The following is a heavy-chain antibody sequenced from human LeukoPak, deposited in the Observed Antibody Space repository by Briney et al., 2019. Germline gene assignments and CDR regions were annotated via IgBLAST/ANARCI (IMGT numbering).Heavy chain of an antibody. CDR2: IYYSGST. Sequence: PSETLSLTCTVSGGSISSYYWSWIRQPPGKGLEWIGYIYYSGSTNYNPSLKSRVTISVDTSKNQFSLKLSSVTAADTAVYYCARVITYGYSYYYYYYMDVWGKGTTVTVSS. CDR1: GGSISSYY. D-gene: IGHD5-18*01. J-gene: IGHJ6*03. CDR3: ARVITYGYSYYYYYYMDV. V-gene: IGHV4-59*01.